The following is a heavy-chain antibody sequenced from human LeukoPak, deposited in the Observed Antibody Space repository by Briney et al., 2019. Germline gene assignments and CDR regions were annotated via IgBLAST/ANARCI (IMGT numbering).Heavy chain of an antibody. D-gene: IGHD1-26*01. Sequence: GGSLRLSCAASGLTFSTYWMHWVRQAPGKGLAWVARINPDGSIRTYANSVQGRVTISRDTAKDTLFLQMNSLRAEDTAVYYCAREATVGGALQYWGQGTPVTVSS. CDR2: INPDGSIR. CDR3: AREATVGGALQY. J-gene: IGHJ4*02. CDR1: GLTFSTYW. V-gene: IGHV3-74*03.